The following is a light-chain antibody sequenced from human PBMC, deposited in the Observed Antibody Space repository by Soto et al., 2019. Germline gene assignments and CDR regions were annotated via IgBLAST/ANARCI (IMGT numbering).Light chain of an antibody. CDR1: QGVNTH. Sequence: EIVLTQSPATLSLSPGERATLSCRASQGVNTHLDWYQQKPGQAPRLLIYDASNRSTGIPARFSGSGPGTDFTLTISRLEPEDFAVYYCQHEFNFCPGTKVDVK. CDR3: QHEFN. V-gene: IGKV3D-11*01. J-gene: IGKJ3*01. CDR2: DAS.